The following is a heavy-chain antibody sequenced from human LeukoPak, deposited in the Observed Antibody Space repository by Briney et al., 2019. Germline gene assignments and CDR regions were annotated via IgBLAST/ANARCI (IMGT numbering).Heavy chain of an antibody. CDR2: IYHSGST. Sequence: KTSETLSLTCAVSGGSISSGGYSWSWIRQPPGKGLEWIGYIYHSGSTYHNPSLKSRVTISVDTSKNQFSLKLSSVTAADTAVYYCAIECGGDCPDDYWGQGTLVTVSS. J-gene: IGHJ4*02. CDR1: GGSISSGGYS. V-gene: IGHV4-30-2*01. CDR3: AIECGGDCPDDY. D-gene: IGHD2-21*02.